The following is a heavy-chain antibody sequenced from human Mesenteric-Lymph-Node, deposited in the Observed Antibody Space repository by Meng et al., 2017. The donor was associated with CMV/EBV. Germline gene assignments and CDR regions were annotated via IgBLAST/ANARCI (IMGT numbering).Heavy chain of an antibody. D-gene: IGHD6-13*01. Sequence: GESLKISCAASGFPFGSDVMHWVRQAPGKGLVWVARINHDGAITTYVDSVKGRFTVSRDNAKSTLYLQMNSLGAEDTAFYYCAKKAGAGYSSSWYWDYWGQGTLVTVSS. CDR1: GFPFGSDV. CDR3: AKKAGAGYSSSWYWDY. CDR2: INHDGAIT. J-gene: IGHJ4*02. V-gene: IGHV3-74*03.